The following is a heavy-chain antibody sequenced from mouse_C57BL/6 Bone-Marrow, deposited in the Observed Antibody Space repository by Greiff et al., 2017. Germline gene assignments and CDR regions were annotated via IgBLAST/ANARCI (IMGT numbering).Heavy chain of an antibody. J-gene: IGHJ3*01. CDR3: ARHYYGSSYAFAY. CDR1: GYTFTSCG. Sequence: QVQLQQSGAELARPGASVKLSCKASGYTFTSCGISWVKQRTGQGLEWIGEIFPRSGNTYYNEKFKGKATLTADKSSSTAYMELRSLTSEDSAVYFCARHYYGSSYAFAYWGKGTLVTVSA. V-gene: IGHV1-81*01. CDR2: IFPRSGNT. D-gene: IGHD1-1*01.